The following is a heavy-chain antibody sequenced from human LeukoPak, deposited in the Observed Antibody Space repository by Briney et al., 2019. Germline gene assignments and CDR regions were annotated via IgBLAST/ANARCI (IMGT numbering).Heavy chain of an antibody. J-gene: IGHJ5*02. CDR2: IYHSGST. CDR3: ASLRVNWFDP. CDR1: GGSISSGGYS. V-gene: IGHV4-30-2*01. Sequence: PSETLSLTCAVSGGSISSGGYSWSWIRQPPGKGLEWIGYIYHSGSTYYNPSLKSRVTISVDRSKNQFSLKLSSVTAADAAVYYCASLRVNWFDPWGQGTLVTVSS.